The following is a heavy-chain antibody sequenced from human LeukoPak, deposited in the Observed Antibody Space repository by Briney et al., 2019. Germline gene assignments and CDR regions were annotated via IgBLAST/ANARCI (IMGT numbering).Heavy chain of an antibody. CDR3: AKDMSSQWLVRTTDY. V-gene: IGHV3-43*02. CDR2: ISGDGGST. D-gene: IGHD6-19*01. J-gene: IGHJ4*02. CDR1: GFTFDDYA. Sequence: GSLRLSCAASGFTFDDYAMHWVRQAPGKGLEWVSLISGDGGSTYYADSVKGRFTISRDNSKNSLYLQMNSLRTEDTALYYCAKDMSSQWLVRTTDYWGQGTLVTVSS.